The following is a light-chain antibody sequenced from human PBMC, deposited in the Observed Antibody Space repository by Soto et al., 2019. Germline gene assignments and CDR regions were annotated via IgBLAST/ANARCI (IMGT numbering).Light chain of an antibody. J-gene: IGKJ1*01. CDR3: HQYDSLWT. CDR1: QSISTR. V-gene: IGKV1-5*03. CDR2: RTS. Sequence: DIQMTQSPSTLSASVGDRVTITCRASQSISTRVAWYQQKPGKAPKLLIYRTSSLESGVPSRFSGSGSGTEFTLTISSLQPDDFASYVCHQYDSLWTFGQGTKVEIK.